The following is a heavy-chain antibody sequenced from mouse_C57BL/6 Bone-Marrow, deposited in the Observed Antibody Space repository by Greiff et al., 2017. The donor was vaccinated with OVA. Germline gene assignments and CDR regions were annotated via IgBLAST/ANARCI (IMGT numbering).Heavy chain of an antibody. J-gene: IGHJ1*03. CDR1: GYTFTSYW. CDR3: ARCLITTVVTYWYFDV. V-gene: IGHV1-69*01. CDR2: IDPSDSYT. Sequence: QVQLQQPGAELVMPGASVKLSCKASGYTFTSYWMHWVKQRPGQGLEWIGEIDPSDSYTNYNQKFKGKSTLTVDKSSSTAYMQLSSLTSEDSAVYYCARCLITTVVTYWYFDVWGTGTTVTVSS. D-gene: IGHD1-1*01.